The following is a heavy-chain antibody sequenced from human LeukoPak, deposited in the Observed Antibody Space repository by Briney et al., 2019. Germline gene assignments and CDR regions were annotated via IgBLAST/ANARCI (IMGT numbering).Heavy chain of an antibody. J-gene: IGHJ4*02. V-gene: IGHV3-23*01. CDR3: AKDVTIFGVVIDY. Sequence: GGSLRLSCAASGFTFSSYAMSWVRQAPGKGLEWVSAISGSGGSTYYADSVKGRFTISRDNSKNTLYLQMNSLRAEDTAVYYRAKDVTIFGVVIDYWGQGTLVTVSS. D-gene: IGHD3-3*01. CDR1: GFTFSSYA. CDR2: ISGSGGST.